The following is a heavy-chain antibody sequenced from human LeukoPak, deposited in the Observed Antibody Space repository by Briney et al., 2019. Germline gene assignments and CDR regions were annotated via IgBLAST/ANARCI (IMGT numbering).Heavy chain of an antibody. V-gene: IGHV1-2*04. CDR2: VNPNSGGT. CDR3: ARGGASVVPAANDAFDI. Sequence: ASVKVSCKASGYTFTGYYMHWVRRAPGQGLEWMGWVNPNSGGTNYAQKFQGWVTMTRDTSISTAYMELSRLRSDDTAVYYCARGGASVVPAANDAFDIWGQGTMVTVSS. D-gene: IGHD2-2*01. J-gene: IGHJ3*02. CDR1: GYTFTGYY.